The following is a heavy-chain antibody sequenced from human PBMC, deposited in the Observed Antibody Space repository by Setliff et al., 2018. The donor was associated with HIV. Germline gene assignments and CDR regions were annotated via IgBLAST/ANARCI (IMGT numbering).Heavy chain of an antibody. V-gene: IGHV1-24*01. Sequence: ASVKVSCKVSGYTLTELSMHWVRQAPGKGLEWMGGFDPEDGETIYAQKFQGRVTMTEDTSTDTAYMELSSLRSEDTAVYYCAAGGKTTMITRPLDYWGQGTLVTVSS. CDR2: FDPEDGET. CDR1: GYTLTELS. D-gene: IGHD3-16*01. J-gene: IGHJ4*02. CDR3: AAGGKTTMITRPLDY.